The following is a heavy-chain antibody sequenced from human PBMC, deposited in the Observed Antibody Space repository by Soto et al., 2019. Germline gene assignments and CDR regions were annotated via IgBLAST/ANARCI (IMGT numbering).Heavy chain of an antibody. D-gene: IGHD6-13*01. CDR1: GDSISNGGFY. J-gene: IGHJ5*02. Sequence: QVQLQESGPGLVKPSQTLSLTCTVSGDSISNGGFYYSWIRQHPGQGLEWVGYIFHSGRTLSNPYPRSPVXLXAYXSKNKLCLKLTSLTAAATAVHYSARGGIARHRSDPWGRGTLVTVSA. CDR3: ARGGIARHRSDP. V-gene: IGHV4-31*01. CDR2: IFHSGRT.